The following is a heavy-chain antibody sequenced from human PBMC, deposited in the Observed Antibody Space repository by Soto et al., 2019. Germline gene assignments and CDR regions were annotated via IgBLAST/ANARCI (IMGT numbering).Heavy chain of an antibody. D-gene: IGHD1-20*01. Sequence: PGGSLRLSCSASGFTFSSYAMHWVRQAPGKGLEYVSAISSNGGSTYYADSVKGRFTISRDNSKNTLYLQMSSLRAEDTAVYYCVKDGVTGTVYYYYGMDGWGQGTTVPVSS. CDR1: GFTFSSYA. CDR3: VKDGVTGTVYYYYGMDG. V-gene: IGHV3-64D*06. CDR2: ISSNGGST. J-gene: IGHJ6*02.